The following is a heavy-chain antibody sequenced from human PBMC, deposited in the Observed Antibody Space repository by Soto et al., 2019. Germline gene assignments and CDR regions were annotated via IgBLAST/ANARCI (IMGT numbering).Heavy chain of an antibody. CDR1: GFTVSSNY. CDR3: ARGLETDDAFDI. D-gene: IGHD1-1*01. CDR2: IYSGGST. V-gene: IGHV3-53*01. Sequence: GESLKISCAASGFTVSSNYMSWVRQAPGKGLEWVSVIYSGGSTYYADSVKGRFTISRDNSKNTLYLQMNSLRAEDTAVYYCARGLETDDAFDIWGQGTMVTVSS. J-gene: IGHJ3*02.